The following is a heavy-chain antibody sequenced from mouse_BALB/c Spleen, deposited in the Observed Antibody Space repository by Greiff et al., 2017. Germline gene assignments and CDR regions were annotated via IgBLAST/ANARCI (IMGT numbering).Heavy chain of an antibody. V-gene: IGHV3-6*02. J-gene: IGHJ2*01. Sequence: ESGPGLVKPSQSLSLTCSVTGYSITSGYYWNWIRQFPGNKLEWMGYISYDGSNNYNPSLKNRISITRDTSKNQFFLKLNSVTTEDTATYYCARDFGYYGYNFDYWGQGTTLTVSS. CDR3: ARDFGYYGYNFDY. CDR1: GYSITSGYY. CDR2: ISYDGSN. D-gene: IGHD2-2*01.